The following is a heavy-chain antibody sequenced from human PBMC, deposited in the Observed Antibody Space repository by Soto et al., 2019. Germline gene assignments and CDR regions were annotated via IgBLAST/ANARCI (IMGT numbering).Heavy chain of an antibody. CDR2: IYSAGSA. CDR3: ARVPSSTYHYFDY. CDR1: GFTVSSYY. J-gene: IGHJ4*02. V-gene: IGHV3-66*01. D-gene: IGHD6-13*01. Sequence: EVQLVESGGGLVQPGGSLRLSCAASGFTVSSYYMSWVRQAPGKGLEWVSVIYSAGSADFADSVKVRFTISRDNSKNTLYLQMSSLRAEDTAEYYCARVPSSTYHYFDYWGQGTLVTVSS.